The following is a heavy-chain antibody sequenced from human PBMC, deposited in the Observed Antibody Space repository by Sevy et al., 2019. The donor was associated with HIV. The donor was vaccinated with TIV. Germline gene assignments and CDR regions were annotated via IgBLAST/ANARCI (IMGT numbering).Heavy chain of an antibody. CDR2: INPNSGGT. V-gene: IGHV1-2*02. J-gene: IGHJ6*02. D-gene: IGHD3-22*01. CDR3: AREGRRITMIVVVTNPLMDV. Sequence: ASLKVSCKASGYTFTGYYMHCVRQAPGQGLEWMGWINPNSGGTNYAQKFQGRVTMTRDTSISTAYMELSRLRSDDTAVYYCAREGRRITMIVVVTNPLMDVWGQGTTVTVSS. CDR1: GYTFTGYY.